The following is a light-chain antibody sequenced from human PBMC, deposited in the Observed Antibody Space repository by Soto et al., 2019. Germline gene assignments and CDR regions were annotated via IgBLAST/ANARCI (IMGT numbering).Light chain of an antibody. Sequence: QSALTQPASVSGSPGPSITISCTGTSSDVGGYNYVSWYQQHPGKAPKLMIYYVSNRPSGVSNGFSGSKSGNTASLTISGLQAEDEADYYCSSYTSSSTLVFGGGTKVTV. V-gene: IGLV2-14*01. CDR3: SSYTSSSTLV. CDR2: YVS. CDR1: SSDVGGYNY. J-gene: IGLJ2*01.